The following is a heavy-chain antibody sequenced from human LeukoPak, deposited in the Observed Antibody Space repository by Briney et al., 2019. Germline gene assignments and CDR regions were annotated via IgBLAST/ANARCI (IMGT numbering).Heavy chain of an antibody. Sequence: SQTLSLTCTVSGGSISSGSYYWCLIRQPAGKGLEWIGRIYTSGSTNYNPSLKSRVTISVDTSKNHFSLKLSSVTAADTAVYYCARSLGYCSRGSCFDYWGQGTLVTVSS. CDR3: ARSLGYCSRGSCFDY. D-gene: IGHD2-15*01. V-gene: IGHV4-61*02. J-gene: IGHJ4*02. CDR2: IYTSGST. CDR1: GGSISSGSYY.